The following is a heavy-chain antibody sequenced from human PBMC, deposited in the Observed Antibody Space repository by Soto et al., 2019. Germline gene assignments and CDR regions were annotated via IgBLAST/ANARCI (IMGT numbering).Heavy chain of an antibody. CDR2: ISSSSSYI. CDR3: ARDRSYNDSSSSLRGMDG. Sequence: GSLRLSCAASGFTFSSYSMNWARQSPGKVLEWVSSISSSSSYIYYADSVKGRFNISRDNAMNSLYLQMNSLRAKDTAVYYCARDRSYNDSSSSLRGMDGLVQRTT. D-gene: IGHD3-22*01. J-gene: IGHJ6*01. CDR1: GFTFSSYS. V-gene: IGHV3-21*01.